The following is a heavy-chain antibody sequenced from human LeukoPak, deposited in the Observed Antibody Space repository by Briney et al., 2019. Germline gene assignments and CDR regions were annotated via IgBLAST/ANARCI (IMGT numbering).Heavy chain of an antibody. Sequence: SETLSLTCTVSGYSISSGYYWGWIRQPPGKGLEWIGSIYYSGSTYYNPSLKSRVTISVDTSKNQFSLKLSSVTAADTAVYYCAREPPDPLGGDYENWFDPWGQGTLVTVSS. CDR3: AREPPDPLGGDYENWFDP. CDR1: GYSISSGYY. V-gene: IGHV4-38-2*02. CDR2: IYYSGST. J-gene: IGHJ5*02. D-gene: IGHD4-17*01.